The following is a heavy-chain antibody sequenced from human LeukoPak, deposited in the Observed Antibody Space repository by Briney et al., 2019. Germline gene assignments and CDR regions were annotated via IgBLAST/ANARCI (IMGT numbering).Heavy chain of an antibody. Sequence: GGSLRLSCAASGFTFSSCEMNWVRQAPGKGLEWLSYISNSGSSKYYADSVRGRFTISRDNAKNSLYLQMNSLRAEDTAAYYCARARVPGELNYWGQGTLVTVSS. CDR3: ARARVPGELNY. CDR2: ISNSGSSK. V-gene: IGHV3-48*03. D-gene: IGHD3-10*01. CDR1: GFTFSSCE. J-gene: IGHJ4*02.